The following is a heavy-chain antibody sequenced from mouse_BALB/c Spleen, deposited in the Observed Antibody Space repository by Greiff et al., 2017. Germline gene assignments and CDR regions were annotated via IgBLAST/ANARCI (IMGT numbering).Heavy chain of an antibody. CDR3: ARDHYGSTPAWFAY. V-gene: IGHV2-9*02. J-gene: IGHJ3*01. D-gene: IGHD1-1*01. CDR2: IWAGGST. Sequence: VKVVESGPGLVAPSQSLSITCTVSGFSLTSYGVHWVRQPPGKGLEWLGVIWAGGSTNYNSALMSRLSISKDNSKSQVFLKMNSLQTDDTAMYYCARDHYGSTPAWFAYWGQGTLVTVSA. CDR1: GFSLTSYG.